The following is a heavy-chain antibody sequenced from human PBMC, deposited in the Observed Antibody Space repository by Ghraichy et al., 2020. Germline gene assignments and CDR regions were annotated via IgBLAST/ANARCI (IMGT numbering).Heavy chain of an antibody. CDR3: AREARYSSSLYDFYGMDV. D-gene: IGHD6-13*01. CDR2: TYYRSKWYN. V-gene: IGHV6-1*01. CDR1: GDSVSSNSAA. J-gene: IGHJ6*02. Sequence: SQTLSLTCAISGDSVSSNSAAWNWIRQSPSRGLEWLGRTYYRSKWYNDYALSVKSRITINPDTSKNQFSLQLNSVTPEDTAAYYCAREARYSSSLYDFYGMDVWGQGTTVTVSS.